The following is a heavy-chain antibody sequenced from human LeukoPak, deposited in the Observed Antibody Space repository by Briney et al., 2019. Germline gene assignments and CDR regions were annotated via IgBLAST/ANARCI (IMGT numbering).Heavy chain of an antibody. D-gene: IGHD1-26*01. Sequence: SETLSLTCTVSGGSISPYYWSWIRQPAGKGLEWIGYIYYGGNTNYNPSFKSRVTTSVDTSENQFSLKLSSVTAADTAVYYCARHGGGGESYPRVFDYWGRGTLVTVSS. J-gene: IGHJ4*02. V-gene: IGHV4-59*08. CDR1: GGSISPYY. CDR2: IYYGGNT. CDR3: ARHGGGGESYPRVFDY.